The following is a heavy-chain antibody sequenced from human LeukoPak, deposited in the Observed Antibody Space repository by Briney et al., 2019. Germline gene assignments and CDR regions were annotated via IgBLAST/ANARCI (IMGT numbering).Heavy chain of an antibody. CDR2: INPNSGDT. J-gene: IGHJ4*02. V-gene: IGHV1-2*02. D-gene: IGHD3-10*01. CDR1: GYTFTGYY. Sequence: ASVKVSCKASGYTFTGYYMHWVRQAPGQGLEWMGWINPNSGDTNYAQKFQGRVTMTGDTSISTAYMELSRLRSDDTAVYYCARDLSGSYYTTFDNWGQGTLVTVSS. CDR3: ARDLSGSYYTTFDN.